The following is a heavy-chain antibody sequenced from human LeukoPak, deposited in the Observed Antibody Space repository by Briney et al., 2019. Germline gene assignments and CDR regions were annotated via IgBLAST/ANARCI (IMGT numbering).Heavy chain of an antibody. D-gene: IGHD4-17*01. J-gene: IGHJ4*02. CDR3: ARVGVTTKGFDY. Sequence: SETLSLTCGVSGGSISSYYWSWIRQAPGKGLEWIGYIYSSGSTNYNPSLKSRVTISVDTSKNQFSLKLSSVTAADTAVYYCARVGVTTKGFDYWGQGTLVTVSS. CDR1: GGSISSYY. CDR2: IYSSGST. V-gene: IGHV4-59*01.